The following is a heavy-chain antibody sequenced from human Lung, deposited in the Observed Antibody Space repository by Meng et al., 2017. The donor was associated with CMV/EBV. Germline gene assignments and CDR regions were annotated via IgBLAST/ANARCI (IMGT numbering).Heavy chain of an antibody. V-gene: IGHV4-59*01. CDR3: ARFSATGAYYYGMDV. CDR2: IYYSGST. D-gene: IGHD1-1*01. CDR1: GASISSYY. J-gene: IGHJ6*02. Sequence: GSLRLXCTVSGASISSYYCSWIRQPPGRGLEYIGFIYYSGSTNYNPSLRRTVIISIDTSKNQFSLKLSPVTTADTAVYYCARFSATGAYYYGMDVWGQGXTVTVSS.